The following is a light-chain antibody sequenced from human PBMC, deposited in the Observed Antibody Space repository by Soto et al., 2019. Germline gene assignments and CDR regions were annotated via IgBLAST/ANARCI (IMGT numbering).Light chain of an antibody. CDR2: APS. CDR3: QQSYDTPFT. V-gene: IGKV1-39*01. J-gene: IGKJ3*01. Sequence: DIQMTQSPSSLSASVGDTVTISCRASQSINAYLNWYQQKPGKAPKLLIFAPSTLQSGVPARFSGSGSGPDFTLTISSLQPEDCATYYCQQSYDTPFTFGPGTKLDTK. CDR1: QSINAY.